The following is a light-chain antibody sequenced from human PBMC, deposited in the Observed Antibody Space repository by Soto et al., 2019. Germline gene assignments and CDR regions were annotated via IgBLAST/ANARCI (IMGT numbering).Light chain of an antibody. CDR3: QQYYSTPWT. CDR2: WAS. V-gene: IGKV4-1*01. J-gene: IGKJ1*01. CDR1: QSGLYSSNNKNY. Sequence: DIVMTQSPDSLAVSLGERATINCKSSQSGLYSSNNKNYLAWYQQKPGQPPKLLIYWASTRESGVPDRFSGSGSGTDFTLTIRSLQAEDVAVYYCQQYYSTPWTFGQGTKVEI.